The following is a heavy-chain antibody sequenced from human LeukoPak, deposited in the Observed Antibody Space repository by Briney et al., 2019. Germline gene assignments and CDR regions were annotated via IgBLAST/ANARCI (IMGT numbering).Heavy chain of an antibody. CDR3: ARDYQGITIFGVVASDYYYYGMDV. Sequence: ASVKVSCKASGGTFSSYATSWVRQAPGQGLEWMGRIIPILGIANYAQKFQGRVTITADKSTSTAYMELSSLRSEDTAVYYCARDYQGITIFGVVASDYYYYGMDVWGQGTTVTVSS. V-gene: IGHV1-69*04. D-gene: IGHD3-3*01. CDR1: GGTFSSYA. J-gene: IGHJ6*02. CDR2: IIPILGIA.